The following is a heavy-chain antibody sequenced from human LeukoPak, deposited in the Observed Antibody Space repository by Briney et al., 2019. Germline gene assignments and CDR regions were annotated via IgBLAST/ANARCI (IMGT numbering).Heavy chain of an antibody. CDR2: IYPGDSDT. V-gene: IGHV5-51*01. CDR3: ARHGRSSYAIDY. J-gene: IGHJ4*02. Sequence: GESLKISCKGSGDSFTTYWIGWVRQMPGKGLECMGIIYPGDSDTRYSPSFQGQVTITADKSISTAYLQWSSLKASDTAMYYCARHGRSSYAIDYWGQGTLVTVSS. D-gene: IGHD2-2*01. CDR1: GDSFTTYW.